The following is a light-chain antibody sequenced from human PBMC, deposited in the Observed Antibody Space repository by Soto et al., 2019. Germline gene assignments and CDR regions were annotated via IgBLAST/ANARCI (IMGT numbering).Light chain of an antibody. CDR1: QSVSSSY. J-gene: IGKJ3*01. CDR3: QQYGNSFT. Sequence: EIVLTQSPGTLSLSPGERATLSCRASQSVSSSYLAWYQQKPGQAPRLLIYGASSRATGIQDRFSGSGSGTDFTLTISRLEPEDFAVYYCQQYGNSFTFGHGTKVDIK. V-gene: IGKV3-20*01. CDR2: GAS.